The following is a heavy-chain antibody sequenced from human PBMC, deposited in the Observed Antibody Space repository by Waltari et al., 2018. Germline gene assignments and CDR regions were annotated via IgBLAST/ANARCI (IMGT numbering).Heavy chain of an antibody. Sequence: EVQLVESGGGLVQPGGSLRLSCAASGFTFSSYWMSWVRQAPGKGLEWVANIKQDGREKYYVDSVKGRFTISRDNAKNSLYLQMNSLRAEDTAVYYCARVSAAAGMGFDYWGQGTLVTVSS. J-gene: IGHJ4*02. V-gene: IGHV3-7*01. CDR1: GFTFSSYW. D-gene: IGHD6-13*01. CDR2: IKQDGREK. CDR3: ARVSAAAGMGFDY.